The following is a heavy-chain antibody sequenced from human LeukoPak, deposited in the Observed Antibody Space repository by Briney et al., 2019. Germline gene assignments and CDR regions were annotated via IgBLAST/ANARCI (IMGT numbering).Heavy chain of an antibody. CDR3: ARENWESVDAFDI. V-gene: IGHV3-11*04. J-gene: IGHJ3*02. CDR1: GFTFSDYY. D-gene: IGHD7-27*01. CDR2: VSSSGSTI. Sequence: PGGSLRLSCAASGFTFSDYYMSWIRQAPGKGLEWVSYVSSSGSTIYYADSVKGRFTISRDNAKNSLYLQMNSLRAEDTAVYYCARENWESVDAFDIWGQGTMVTVSS.